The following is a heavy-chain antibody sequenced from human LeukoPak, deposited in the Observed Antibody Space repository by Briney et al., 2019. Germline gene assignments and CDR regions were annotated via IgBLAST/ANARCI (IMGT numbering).Heavy chain of an antibody. CDR1: GFTFSNSA. CDR2: LSGSGITT. J-gene: IGHJ4*01. CDR3: AKGIYSSGWSYFDY. D-gene: IGHD6-19*01. Sequence: GGSLRLSCAASGFTFSNSAMSWVREAPGEGLGWVSTLSGSGITTYYADSVKGRFTISRDNSKNTLYLQMNSLRAEDTAVYYCAKGIYSSGWSYFDYWGHGTLVTVSS. V-gene: IGHV3-23*01.